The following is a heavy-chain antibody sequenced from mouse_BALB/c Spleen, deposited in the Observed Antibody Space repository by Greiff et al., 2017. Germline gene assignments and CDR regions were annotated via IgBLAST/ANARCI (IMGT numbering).Heavy chain of an antibody. CDR2: INPSSGYT. CDR3: ARSGTYWYFDV. CDR1: GYTFTSYT. D-gene: IGHD1-1*01. J-gene: IGHJ1*01. Sequence: QLQQSGAELARPGASVKMSCKASGYTFTSYTMHWVKQRPGQGLEWIGYINPSSGYTNYNQKFKDKATLTADKSSSTAYMQLSSLTSEDSAVYYCARSGTYWYFDVWGAGTTVTVSS. V-gene: IGHV1-4*01.